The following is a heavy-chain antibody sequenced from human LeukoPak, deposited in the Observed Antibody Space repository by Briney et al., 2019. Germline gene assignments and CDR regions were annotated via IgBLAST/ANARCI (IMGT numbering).Heavy chain of an antibody. CDR3: ARDHDYFVGMDV. Sequence: GGSLRPSCAASGFTFSSYAVHWVRQAPGKGLEWVAVISYDGSNKYYADSVKGRFTISRDNSKNTLYLQMNSLRAEDTAVYYCARDHDYFVGMDVWGQGTTVTVSS. J-gene: IGHJ6*02. CDR2: ISYDGSNK. CDR1: GFTFSSYA. D-gene: IGHD2/OR15-2a*01. V-gene: IGHV3-30-3*01.